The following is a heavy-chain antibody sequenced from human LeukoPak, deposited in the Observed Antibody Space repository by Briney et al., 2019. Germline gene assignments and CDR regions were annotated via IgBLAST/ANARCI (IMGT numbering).Heavy chain of an antibody. V-gene: IGHV1-18*01. CDR3: ARVDYSARYCSSTSCHLGLYYDYYYMDV. Sequence: ASVKVSCKASGYTFTSYGISWVRQAPGQGLEWMGWISAYNGNTNYAQKLQGRATMTTDTSTSTAYMELRSLRSDDTAVYYCARVDYSARYCSSTSCHLGLYYDYYYMDVWGKGTTVTVSS. D-gene: IGHD2-2*01. CDR2: ISAYNGNT. CDR1: GYTFTSYG. J-gene: IGHJ6*03.